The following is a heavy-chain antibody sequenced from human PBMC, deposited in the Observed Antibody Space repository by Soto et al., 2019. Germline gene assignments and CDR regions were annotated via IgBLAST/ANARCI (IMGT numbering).Heavy chain of an antibody. Sequence: PGESLKISCMTSGYKFTAYWIAWVRQRPGKGLEWMGIIYPGDFDTRYSPSFEGQVTISVDRSTNTAHLHWSSPKASDTAIYYCARRPQKAYDPIDYWGQGTLVTVSS. D-gene: IGHD1-1*01. CDR3: ARRPQKAYDPIDY. CDR1: GYKFTAYW. J-gene: IGHJ4*02. CDR2: IYPGDFDT. V-gene: IGHV5-51*01.